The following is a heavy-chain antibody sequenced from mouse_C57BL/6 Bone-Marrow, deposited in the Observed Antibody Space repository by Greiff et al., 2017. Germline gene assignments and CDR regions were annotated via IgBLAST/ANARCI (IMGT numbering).Heavy chain of an antibody. CDR1: GYTFTSYW. D-gene: IGHD2-4*01. J-gene: IGHJ2*01. Sequence: QVQLQQPGAELVMPGASVKLSCKASGYTFTSYWMPWVKQRPGQGLEWIGEIDPSGSYTNYNQKFKGKSTLTVDKSSCTAYMQLSSLTSEDSAVYYGARDYDYDGGDYFDYWGQGTTLTVSS. CDR3: ARDYDYDGGDYFDY. V-gene: IGHV1-69*01. CDR2: IDPSGSYT.